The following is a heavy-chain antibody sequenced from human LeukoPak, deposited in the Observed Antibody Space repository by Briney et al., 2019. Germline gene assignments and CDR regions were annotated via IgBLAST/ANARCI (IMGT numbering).Heavy chain of an antibody. CDR3: ARDVAGYSYGYGY. V-gene: IGHV1-46*01. CDR2: INPSGGST. Sequence: ASVKVSCKASGYTFSSNYMHWVRQAPGQGLEWMGIINPSGGSTNYAQKFQGRVTMTRDTSTSTVYMELSSLRSEDTAVYYCARDVAGYSYGYGYWGQGTLVTVSS. CDR1: GYTFSSNY. D-gene: IGHD5-18*01. J-gene: IGHJ4*02.